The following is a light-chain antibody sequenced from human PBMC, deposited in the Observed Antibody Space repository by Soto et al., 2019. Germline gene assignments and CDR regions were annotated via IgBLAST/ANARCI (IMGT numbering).Light chain of an antibody. CDR3: QQYLSYPIT. CDR1: QSLSSW. Sequence: DIQMTQSPSTLSASVGDRVTITCRASQSLSSWLAWYQQKPGKAPKSLIYKASSLESGVPSRFSGSGSGTEFTLTITSLQPDDLATYSCQQYLSYPITFGQGTRLEIK. V-gene: IGKV1-5*03. J-gene: IGKJ5*01. CDR2: KAS.